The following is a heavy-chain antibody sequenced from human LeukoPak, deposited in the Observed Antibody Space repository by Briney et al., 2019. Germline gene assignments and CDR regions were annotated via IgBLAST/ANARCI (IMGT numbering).Heavy chain of an antibody. Sequence: SETLSLTCTVSGGSISSSSYYWGWIRQPPGKGLEWIGSIYYSGSTYYNPSLKSRVTISVDTSKNQFSLKLSSVTAADTAVYYCARVIFAEHSGGKLYYYYMDVWGKGTTVTISS. V-gene: IGHV4-39*07. CDR1: GGSISSSSYY. D-gene: IGHD2-15*01. CDR3: ARVIFAEHSGGKLYYYYMDV. J-gene: IGHJ6*03. CDR2: IYYSGST.